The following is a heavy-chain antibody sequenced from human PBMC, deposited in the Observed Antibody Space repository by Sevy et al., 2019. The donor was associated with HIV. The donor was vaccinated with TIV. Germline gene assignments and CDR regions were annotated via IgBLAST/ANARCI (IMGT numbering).Heavy chain of an antibody. J-gene: IGHJ4*02. V-gene: IGHV3-48*01. D-gene: IGHD3-16*01. CDR3: ARRVAFGGPIGNYYFDY. CDR2: ISSSSSTI. CDR1: GFTFSSYS. Sequence: GGSLRLSCAASGFTFSSYSMNWVRQAPGKGLEWVSYISSSSSTIYYADSVKGRFTISRDNAKNSLYLQMNSLRAEDTAVYYCARRVAFGGPIGNYYFDYWGQGTLVTVSS.